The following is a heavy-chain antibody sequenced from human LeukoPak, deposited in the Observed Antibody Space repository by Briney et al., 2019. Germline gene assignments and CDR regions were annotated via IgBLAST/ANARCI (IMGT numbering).Heavy chain of an antibody. CDR3: ASGGHTMIVRDDAFDI. V-gene: IGHV3-66*02. D-gene: IGHD3-22*01. Sequence: GGSLRLSCAASGFTFSSYAMSWVRQAPGKGLEWVSVIYSGGSTYYADSVKGRFTISRDNSKNTLYLQMNSLRAEDTAVYYCASGGHTMIVRDDAFDIWGQGTMVTVSS. CDR1: GFTFSSYA. CDR2: IYSGGST. J-gene: IGHJ3*02.